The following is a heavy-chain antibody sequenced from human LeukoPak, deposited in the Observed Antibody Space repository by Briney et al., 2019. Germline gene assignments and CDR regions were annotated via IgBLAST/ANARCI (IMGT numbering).Heavy chain of an antibody. V-gene: IGHV1-69*13. Sequence: SVKVSCKASGYTFTGHYMHWVRQAPGQGLEWMGGIIPIFGTANYAQKFQGRVTITADESTSTAYMELSSLRSEDTAVYYCARYGYSGYDPYYYGMDVWGQGTTVTVSS. D-gene: IGHD5-12*01. CDR2: IIPIFGTA. CDR1: GYTFTGHY. J-gene: IGHJ6*02. CDR3: ARYGYSGYDPYYYGMDV.